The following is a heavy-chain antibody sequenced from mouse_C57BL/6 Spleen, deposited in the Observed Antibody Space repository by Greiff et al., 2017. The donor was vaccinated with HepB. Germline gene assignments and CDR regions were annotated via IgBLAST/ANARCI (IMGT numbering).Heavy chain of an antibody. CDR1: GYTFTSYG. D-gene: IGHD1-1*01. V-gene: IGHV1-81*01. CDR2: IYPRSGNT. CDR3: ARDYYGSSQYYFDY. Sequence: VQLQQSGAELARPGASVKLSCKASGYTFTSYGISWVKQSTGQGLEWIGEIYPRSGNTYYNEKFKGKATLTADKSSSTAYMELRSLTSEDSAVYFCARDYYGSSQYYFDYWGQGTTLTVSS. J-gene: IGHJ2*01.